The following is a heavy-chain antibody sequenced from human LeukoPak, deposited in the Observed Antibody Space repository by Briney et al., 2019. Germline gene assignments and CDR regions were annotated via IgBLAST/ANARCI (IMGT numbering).Heavy chain of an antibody. V-gene: IGHV4-39*01. Sequence: PSETLSLTCTVSGGSISGSSYYWGWIRQPPGKGLEWIGSIYYSGSTYYNPSLKSRVTISVDTSKNQFSLKLSSVTAADTAVYYCASIAAAGQLVDYWGQGTLVTVSS. CDR2: IYYSGST. CDR1: GGSISGSSYY. D-gene: IGHD6-13*01. CDR3: ASIAAAGQLVDY. J-gene: IGHJ4*02.